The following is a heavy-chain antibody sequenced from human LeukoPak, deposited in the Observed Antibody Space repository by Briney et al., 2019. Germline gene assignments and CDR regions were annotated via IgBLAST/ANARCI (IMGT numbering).Heavy chain of an antibody. D-gene: IGHD5-18*01. CDR2: ISSSGNTI. V-gene: IGHV3-48*04. CDR3: ARLRGYSYGYGDY. J-gene: IGHJ4*02. Sequence: GGSLRLSCAASGFTFSSYSMNWVRQAPGKGLKWVSYISSSGNTIDYADSVKGRFTISRDNAKNSLYLQMVSLRAEDTAVYYCARLRGYSYGYGDYWGQGTLVTVSS. CDR1: GFTFSSYS.